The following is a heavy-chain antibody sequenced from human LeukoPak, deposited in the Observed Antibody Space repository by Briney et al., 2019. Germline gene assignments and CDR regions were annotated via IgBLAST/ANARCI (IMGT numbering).Heavy chain of an antibody. CDR3: AREKDIVVVPAAISGLVWFDP. CDR1: GFTFSSYS. CDR2: ISSSSSYI. D-gene: IGHD2-2*01. V-gene: IGHV3-21*01. J-gene: IGHJ5*02. Sequence: PGGSLRLSCAASGFTFSSYSMNWVRQAPGKGLEWVSSISSSSSYIYYADSVKGRFTISRDNAKNSLYLQMSSLRAEDTAVYYCAREKDIVVVPAAISGLVWFDPWGQGTLVTVSS.